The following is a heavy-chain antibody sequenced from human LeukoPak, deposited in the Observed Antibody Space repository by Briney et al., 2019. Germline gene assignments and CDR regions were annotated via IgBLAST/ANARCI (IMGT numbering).Heavy chain of an antibody. CDR3: AKVTYGSGTYGAFDY. D-gene: IGHD3-10*01. CDR2: IYSGGST. CDR1: VFTVRSYY. Sequence: GGSLRLSCVASVFTVRSYYVSWVRQAPGKGLEWVSVIYSGGSTYYADSVKGRFTISRDNSKNTLYLQMNSLRAEDTAVYYCAKVTYGSGTYGAFDYWGQGTLVTVSS. V-gene: IGHV3-53*01. J-gene: IGHJ4*02.